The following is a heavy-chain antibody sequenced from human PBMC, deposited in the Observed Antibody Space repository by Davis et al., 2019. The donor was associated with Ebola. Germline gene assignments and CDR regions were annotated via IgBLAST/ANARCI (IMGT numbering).Heavy chain of an antibody. CDR2: MNPNSGNT. CDR3: AKAVAGYYYYGMDV. CDR1: GYTFTSYD. D-gene: IGHD6-19*01. Sequence: ASVKVSCKASGYTFTSYDINWVRQATGQGLEWMGWMNPNSGNTGYAQKFQGRVTMTRNTSISTAYMELSSLRSKDTAVYYCAKAVAGYYYYGMDVWGQGTTVTVSS. J-gene: IGHJ6*02. V-gene: IGHV1-8*01.